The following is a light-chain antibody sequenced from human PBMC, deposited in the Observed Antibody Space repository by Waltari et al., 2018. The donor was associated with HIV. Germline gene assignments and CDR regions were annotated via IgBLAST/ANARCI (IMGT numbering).Light chain of an antibody. Sequence: QSALTQPASVSGSPGQSITISCTGTSSDVGGYNYVSWYQRHPGKAPKPLIYDVSNRPSGVSNRFSGSKSGNRASLTISGLQAEDEADYYCSSYTSSSTRVFGGGTTVTVL. CDR1: SSDVGGYNY. J-gene: IGLJ3*02. CDR2: DVS. CDR3: SSYTSSSTRV. V-gene: IGLV2-14*03.